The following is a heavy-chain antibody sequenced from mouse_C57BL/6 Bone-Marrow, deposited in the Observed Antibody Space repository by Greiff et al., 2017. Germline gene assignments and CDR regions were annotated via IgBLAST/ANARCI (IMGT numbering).Heavy chain of an antibody. J-gene: IGHJ2*01. D-gene: IGHD2-4*01. CDR3: AREGNDYDGTGFDY. CDR2: IYPYNGVS. Sequence: EVQLQQSGPELVKPGASVKISCTASGYSFTGYYMHWVKQSPGNILDWIGYIYPYNGVSSYNQKFKGKATLTVDKSSSTAYMELRSLTSEDSAVYYGAREGNDYDGTGFDYWGQGTTLTVSS. CDR1: GYSFTGYY. V-gene: IGHV1-31*01.